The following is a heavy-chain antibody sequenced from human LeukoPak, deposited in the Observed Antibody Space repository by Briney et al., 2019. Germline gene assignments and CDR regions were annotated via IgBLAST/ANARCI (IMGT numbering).Heavy chain of an antibody. V-gene: IGHV3-30-3*01. Sequence: GGSLRLSCAASEFTFSTYAMHWVRQAPGKGLEWVAVISYDGSNKYYADSVKGRFTISRDNSKSTLYLQMNNLRADDTAVYSCARDRASYYDSSGPLDYWGQGTLVTVSS. CDR2: ISYDGSNK. CDR3: ARDRASYYDSSGPLDY. CDR1: EFTFSTYA. D-gene: IGHD3-22*01. J-gene: IGHJ4*02.